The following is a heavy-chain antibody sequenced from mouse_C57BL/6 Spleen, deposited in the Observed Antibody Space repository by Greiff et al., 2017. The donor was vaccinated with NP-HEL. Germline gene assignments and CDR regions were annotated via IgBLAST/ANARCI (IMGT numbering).Heavy chain of an antibody. CDR2: IDPETGGT. V-gene: IGHV1-15*01. CDR1: GYTFTDYE. CDR3: TGGDYGSSTGFAY. Sequence: QVQLQQSGAELVRPGASVTLSCKASGYTFTDYEMHWVKQTPVHGLEWIGAIDPETGGTAYHQKFKGKAILTADKSSSTAYMELRSLTSEDSAVYYCTGGDYGSSTGFAYWGQGTLVTVSA. J-gene: IGHJ3*01. D-gene: IGHD1-1*01.